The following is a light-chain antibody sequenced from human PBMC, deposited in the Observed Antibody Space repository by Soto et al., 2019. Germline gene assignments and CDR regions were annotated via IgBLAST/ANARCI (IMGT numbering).Light chain of an antibody. V-gene: IGLV2-14*01. J-gene: IGLJ1*01. CDR2: DVS. CDR1: SSDVGGYNY. CDR3: SSYTGSSTLV. Sequence: QSVLTQPASVSGSPGQSITISCTGTSSDVGGYNYVSWYQQHPGKAPKLMIYDVSNWPSGVSNRFSGSKSGNTASLTISGLQAEDEADYYCSSYTGSSTLVFGTGTQLTVL.